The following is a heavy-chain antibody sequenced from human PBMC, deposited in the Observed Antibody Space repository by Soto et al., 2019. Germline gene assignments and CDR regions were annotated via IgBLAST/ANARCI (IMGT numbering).Heavy chain of an antibody. CDR3: AKDFTAYLSSWFHL. Sequence: EVQLLESGGGLVQPGGSLRLSCAASEFTFSSNAMHWVRQAPGKGLEWVSGITGSGSTTFYADSVKGRFTISRDNSKNTLYLHMSSLRAEDMAIYYCAKDFTAYLSSWFHLWGQGTLVTVSS. CDR2: ITGSGSTT. J-gene: IGHJ5*02. CDR1: EFTFSSNA. V-gene: IGHV3-23*01. D-gene: IGHD6-13*01.